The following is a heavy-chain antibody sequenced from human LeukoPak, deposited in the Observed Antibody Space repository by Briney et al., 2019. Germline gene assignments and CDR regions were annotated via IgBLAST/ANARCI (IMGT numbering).Heavy chain of an antibody. CDR1: GGSISSY. J-gene: IGHJ4*02. Sequence: SETLSLTCTVSGGSISSYWSWIRQPPGKGLEWIAYMYYSGSTNSNPSLKSRVTMSVDTSKNQFSLKLSSVTAADTAVYYCARTGSTVTMLYPFDHWGQGTLVTVSS. CDR3: ARTGSTVTMLYPFDH. V-gene: IGHV4-59*08. D-gene: IGHD4-17*01. CDR2: MYYSGST.